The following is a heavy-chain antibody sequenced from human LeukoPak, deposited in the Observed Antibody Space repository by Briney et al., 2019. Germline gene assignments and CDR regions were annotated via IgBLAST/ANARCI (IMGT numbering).Heavy chain of an antibody. CDR1: GFSFSSYG. Sequence: GGSLRLSCAGSGFSFSSYGMHWVRQAPGKGLEGMAFIRSDGSNKYYADSVKGRVTISRDNSKNTLYLQMNSLRAEDTAVYYCARDKDLFDSWGQGTLVTVSS. CDR3: ARDKDLFDS. J-gene: IGHJ4*02. CDR2: IRSDGSNK. V-gene: IGHV3-30*02.